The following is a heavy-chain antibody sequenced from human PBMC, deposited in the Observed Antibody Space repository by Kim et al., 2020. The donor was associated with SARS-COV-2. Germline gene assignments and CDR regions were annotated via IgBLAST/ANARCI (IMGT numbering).Heavy chain of an antibody. D-gene: IGHD5-12*01. V-gene: IGHV4-59*01. J-gene: IGHJ3*02. CDR2: IYYSGST. CDR3: ARDGYKGSDDAFDS. Sequence: SETLSLTCTASGGSISSYYWSWIRQPPGKGLEWIGYIYYSGSTNYNPSLKSRVTISVDTSKNQFSLKLSSVTAADTAVYYCARDGYKGSDDAFDSWGQGTMVTVSS. CDR1: GGSISSYY.